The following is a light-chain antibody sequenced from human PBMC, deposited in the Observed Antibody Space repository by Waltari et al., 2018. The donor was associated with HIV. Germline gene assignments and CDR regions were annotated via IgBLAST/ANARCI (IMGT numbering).Light chain of an antibody. J-gene: IGLJ3*02. CDR1: SSNIGAGYD. CDR3: QSYDSSLSWV. Sequence: QSVLTQPPSVSGAPGQRVTISCTGSSSNIGAGYDVHWYQQLPGTAPKLLIYGNSNRPSAVPDRFAGSKSGTSASLAITGLQAEDEADYYCQSYDSSLSWVFGGGTKLTVL. CDR2: GNS. V-gene: IGLV1-40*01.